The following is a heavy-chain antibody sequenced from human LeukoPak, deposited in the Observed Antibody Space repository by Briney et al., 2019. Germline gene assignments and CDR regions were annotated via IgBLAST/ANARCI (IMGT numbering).Heavy chain of an antibody. CDR2: IGVGGET. CDR1: AFTVSNFD. J-gene: IGHJ6*03. V-gene: IGHV3-13*01. CDR3: VRQHCDGVNCYGWRYLDV. Sequence: GGSLRLSCAVAAFTVSNFDMYWVRQGTGRGLEWVSTIGVGGETHYPDSVRGRFTISRENAKNSLYLQMNSLRAGDTAVYYCVRQHCDGVNCYGWRYLDVWGKGTTVTVSS. D-gene: IGHD2-15*01.